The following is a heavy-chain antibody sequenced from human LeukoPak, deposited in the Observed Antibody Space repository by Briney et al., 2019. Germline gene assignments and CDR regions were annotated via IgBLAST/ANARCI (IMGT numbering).Heavy chain of an antibody. D-gene: IGHD5-12*01. V-gene: IGHV3-64*01. CDR3: ARGQDGYNLADAFDI. CDR1: GFTFSSYA. Sequence: GGSLRLSCAASGFTFSSYAMHWVRQAPGKGLEYVSAISSNGGSTYYANSVKGRFTISRDNSKNTLYLQMGSLRAEDMAVYYCARGQDGYNLADAFDIWGQGTMVTASS. J-gene: IGHJ3*02. CDR2: ISSNGGST.